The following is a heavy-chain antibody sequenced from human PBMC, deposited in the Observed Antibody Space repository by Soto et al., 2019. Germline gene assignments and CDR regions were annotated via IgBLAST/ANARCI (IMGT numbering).Heavy chain of an antibody. CDR1: GFTFSDYY. CDR2: ISSSGSTI. J-gene: IGHJ5*02. V-gene: IGHV3-11*01. Sequence: GGSLRLSCAASGFTFSDYYMSWIRQAPGKGLEWVSYISSSGSTIYYADSVKGRFTISRDNAKNSLYLQMNSLRSEDTAVYYCARRMGYCSSTSCLRGIGFDPWGQGTLVTVSS. CDR3: ARRMGYCSSTSCLRGIGFDP. D-gene: IGHD2-2*01.